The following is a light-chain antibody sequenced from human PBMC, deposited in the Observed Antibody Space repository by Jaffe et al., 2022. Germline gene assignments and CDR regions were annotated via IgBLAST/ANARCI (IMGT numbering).Light chain of an antibody. CDR2: DAS. CDR3: QQRSNWPPVT. Sequence: EIVLTQSPATLSLSPGERATLSCRASQSVSRHLAWYQQKPGQAPSLLIYDASNRATGIPARFSGSGSGTDFTLTITGLEPEDFAVYYCQQRSNWPPVTFGGGTKVEIK. CDR1: QSVSRH. V-gene: IGKV3-11*01. J-gene: IGKJ4*01.